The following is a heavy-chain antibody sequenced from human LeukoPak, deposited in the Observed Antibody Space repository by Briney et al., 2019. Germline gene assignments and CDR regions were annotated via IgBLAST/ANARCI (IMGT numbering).Heavy chain of an antibody. J-gene: IGHJ4*02. CDR2: LSYDGTNN. CDR3: AKDRSGSLDY. V-gene: IGHV3-30*18. Sequence: GGSLRLSCAASGFTFSSFGMHWVRQAPGKGLEWVAVLSYDGTNNYYADSVKGRFTISRDNSKNTLYLQMNSLRSEDTAVYYCAKDRSGSLDYWGQGTLVTVSS. CDR1: GFTFSSFG. D-gene: IGHD1-26*01.